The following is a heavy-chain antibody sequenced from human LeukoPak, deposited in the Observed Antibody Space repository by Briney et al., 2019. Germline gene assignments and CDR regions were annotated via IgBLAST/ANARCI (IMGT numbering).Heavy chain of an antibody. CDR2: IYYSGST. Sequence: SETLSLTCIVSGGSISSDYWSWIRQPPGKGLEWIGYIYYSGSTNYNPSLKSRATISVDTSKKRFSLRLSSVTAADTAVYYCARRSMVRTVGYYYGMDVWGQGTTVTVSS. CDR3: ARRSMVRTVGYYYGMDV. D-gene: IGHD4/OR15-4a*01. CDR1: GGSISSDY. J-gene: IGHJ6*02. V-gene: IGHV4-59*08.